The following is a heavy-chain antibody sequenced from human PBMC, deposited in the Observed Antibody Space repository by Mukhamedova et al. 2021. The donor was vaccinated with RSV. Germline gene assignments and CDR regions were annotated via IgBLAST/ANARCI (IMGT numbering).Heavy chain of an antibody. Sequence: GRIYTSGSTNHNPSLRSRVTILMDTSKNQFSLTLNSVTAADTSVYYCARKPTRPGEYSRYYFDSWGQGTLVSVSS. CDR2: IYTSGST. V-gene: IGHV4-61*02. J-gene: IGHJ4*02. D-gene: IGHD5-18*01. CDR3: ARKPTRPGEYSRYYFDS.